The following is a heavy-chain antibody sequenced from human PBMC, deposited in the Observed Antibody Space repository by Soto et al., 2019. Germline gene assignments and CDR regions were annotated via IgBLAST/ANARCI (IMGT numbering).Heavy chain of an antibody. CDR2: IYTSGST. V-gene: IGHV4-4*07. CDR3: ARELLAARNYGMDV. Sequence: SETLSLTCTVPGGSISSYYWSWIRQPAGKGLEWIGRIYTSGSTNYNPSLKSRVTMSVDTSKNQFSLKLSSVTAADTAVYYCARELLAARNYGMDVWGQGTTVTVS. J-gene: IGHJ6*02. CDR1: GGSISSYY. D-gene: IGHD6-6*01.